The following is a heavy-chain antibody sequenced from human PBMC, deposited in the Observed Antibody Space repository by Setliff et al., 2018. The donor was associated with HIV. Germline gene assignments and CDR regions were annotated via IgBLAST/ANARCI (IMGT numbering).Heavy chain of an antibody. CDR3: ARGYGSGSYYNWFDP. D-gene: IGHD3-10*01. CDR1: GYTFTGYY. J-gene: IGHJ5*02. V-gene: IGHV1-2*06. CDR2: INPNSGGT. Sequence: ASVKVSCKASGYTFTGYYMHWARQAPGQGLEWMGRINPNSGGTNYAQKLQGRVTMTRDTSISTAYMELSRLRSDDTAVYYCARGYGSGSYYNWFDPWGQGTLVTVSS.